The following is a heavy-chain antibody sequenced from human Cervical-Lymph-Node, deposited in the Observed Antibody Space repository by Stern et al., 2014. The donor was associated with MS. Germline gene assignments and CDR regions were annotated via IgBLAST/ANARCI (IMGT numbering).Heavy chain of an antibody. V-gene: IGHV4-30-2*01. CDR3: AGNVDTVFLFDY. J-gene: IGHJ4*02. CDR2: IHYDGTT. D-gene: IGHD5-18*01. CDR1: GGSISGYGYP. Sequence: VQLVQSGSGLGKPSQTLSLTCAISGGSISGYGYPWSWIRPPPGKGLGGIGNIHYDGTTYYNPFPNSLVTMSITSTKNQVILIMTLVTAADTAVYYCAGNVDTVFLFDYWGQGTLVTVSS.